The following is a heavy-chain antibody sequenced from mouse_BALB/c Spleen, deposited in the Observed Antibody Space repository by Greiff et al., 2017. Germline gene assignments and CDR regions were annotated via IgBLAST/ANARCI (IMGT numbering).Heavy chain of an antibody. CDR2: ISDGCSYT. CDR3: ARDYDDYDGGFAY. J-gene: IGHJ3*01. Sequence: DVMLVESGGGLVQPGGSLKLSCAASGFTFSDYYMYLVRQTPEKRLEWVASISDGCSYTSYPDSVKGRFTISRDDAKNNLYLQMSSLKSEDTAMYYCARDYDDYDGGFAYWGQGTLVTVSA. CDR1: GFTFSDYY. D-gene: IGHD2-4*01. V-gene: IGHV5-4*02.